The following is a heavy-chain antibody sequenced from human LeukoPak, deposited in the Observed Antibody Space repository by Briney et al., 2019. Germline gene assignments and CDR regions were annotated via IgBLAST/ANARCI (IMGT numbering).Heavy chain of an antibody. Sequence: SETLSLTCTVSGGSITDHYWSWIRQPPGKGLELTGHIHSTGNTFYKPSLKSRITISLDTSRNQFSLRLSSVTAADTAVYYCARFSSGCSTASCYLDYWGQGTLVTASS. CDR2: IHSTGNT. CDR3: ARFSSGCSTASCYLDY. J-gene: IGHJ4*02. D-gene: IGHD2-2*01. CDR1: GGSITDHY. V-gene: IGHV4-59*11.